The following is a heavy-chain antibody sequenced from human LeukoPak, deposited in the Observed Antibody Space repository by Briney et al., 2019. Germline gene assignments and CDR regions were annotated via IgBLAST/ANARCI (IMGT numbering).Heavy chain of an antibody. CDR2: IIPILGIA. CDR1: GGTFSSYA. Sequence: GASVKVSCKASGGTFSSYAISWVRQAPGQGLEWMGRIIPILGIANYAQKFQGRVTITADKSTSTAYMELSSLRSEDTALYYCAREVATTSNYFYGMDVWGQGTTVTVSS. D-gene: IGHD5-12*01. V-gene: IGHV1-69*04. CDR3: AREVATTSNYFYGMDV. J-gene: IGHJ6*02.